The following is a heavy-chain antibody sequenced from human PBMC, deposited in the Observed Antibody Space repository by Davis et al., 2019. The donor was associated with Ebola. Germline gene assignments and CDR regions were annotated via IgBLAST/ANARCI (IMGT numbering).Heavy chain of an antibody. CDR3: ARGYSSAWYYFDF. Sequence: ASVTVSCKASRYTFTNYGFGWVRQVPGQGFEWMGWISTYNDNTVYAQTFQDRVTMTTDTSTNTAYMDLRSLSSDDTAVYYCARGYSSAWYYFDFWGQGTLVTVSS. V-gene: IGHV1-18*01. CDR1: RYTFTNYG. D-gene: IGHD6-19*01. J-gene: IGHJ4*02. CDR2: ISTYNDNT.